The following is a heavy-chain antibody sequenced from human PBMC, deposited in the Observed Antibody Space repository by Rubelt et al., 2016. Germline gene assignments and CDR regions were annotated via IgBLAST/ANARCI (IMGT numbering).Heavy chain of an antibody. CDR3: ARESNPWVRGYFDH. J-gene: IGHJ4*02. D-gene: IGHD3-16*01. Sequence: PSLKSRVTVSVDTSKNQFSLRLSSVTAADTAVYYCARESNPWVRGYFDHWGQGTLVAVSS. V-gene: IGHV4-39*02.